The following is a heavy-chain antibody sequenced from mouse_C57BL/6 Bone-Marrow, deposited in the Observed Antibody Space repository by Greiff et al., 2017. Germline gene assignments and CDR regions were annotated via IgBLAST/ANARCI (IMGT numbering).Heavy chain of an antibody. D-gene: IGHD2-3*01. J-gene: IGHJ3*01. CDR3: ARSGGYYPAWFAY. V-gene: IGHV1-64*01. Sequence: QVQLQQPGAELVKPGASVKLSCKASGYTFTSYWMHWVKQRPGHGLEWIGMIHPNSGSTNYNEKFKSKATLTVDKSSSTAYMQLSSLTSEDSAVYDFARSGGYYPAWFAYWGQGTPVTVSA. CDR2: IHPNSGST. CDR1: GYTFTSYW.